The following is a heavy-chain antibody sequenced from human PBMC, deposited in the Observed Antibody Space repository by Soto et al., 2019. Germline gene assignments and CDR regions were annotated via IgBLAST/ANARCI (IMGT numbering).Heavy chain of an antibody. J-gene: IGHJ5*02. CDR2: IIPIFGTA. CDR1: GGTFSSYA. CDR3: ARGGVWSGQNWFDP. V-gene: IGHV1-69*01. Sequence: SVKVYCRSSGGTFSSYAISWVRQAPGQVLEWMGGIIPIFGTANYAQKFQGRVTITADESTSTAYMELSSLRSEDTAVYYCARGGVWSGQNWFDPWGQGTLVTV. D-gene: IGHD3-3*01.